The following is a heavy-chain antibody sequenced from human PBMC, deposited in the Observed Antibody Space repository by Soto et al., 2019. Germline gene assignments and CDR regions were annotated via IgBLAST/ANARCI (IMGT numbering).Heavy chain of an antibody. V-gene: IGHV4-34*01. CDR2: INHSGST. Sequence: SETQSLSFSDYNGSFLRYRWSRNQQHPGKGLEWIGEINHSGSTNYNPSLTRRATLSVDTSKNQVSLKLTSVTAADTAVYYCARLASGWQYYYFDFWGRGTPVTVSS. CDR1: NGSFLRYR. CDR3: ARLASGWQYYYFDF. J-gene: IGHJ2*01. D-gene: IGHD6-19*01.